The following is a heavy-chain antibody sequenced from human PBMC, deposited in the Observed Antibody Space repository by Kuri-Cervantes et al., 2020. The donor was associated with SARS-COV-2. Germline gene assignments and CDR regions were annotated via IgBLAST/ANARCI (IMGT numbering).Heavy chain of an antibody. D-gene: IGHD6-6*01. J-gene: IGHJ6*03. V-gene: IGHV1-2*02. CDR1: GYTFTGYY. CDR3: VRDGTIHSSSRVRYYYYYMDV. Sequence: ASVKVSCEASGYTFTGYYMHWVRQAPGQGLEWMGWINPNRGGTNYAQKFQGRVTMTRDTSISTAYMELRRLRSDDTAVYYCVRDGTIHSSSRVRYYYYYMDVWGKGTTVTVSS. CDR2: INPNRGGT.